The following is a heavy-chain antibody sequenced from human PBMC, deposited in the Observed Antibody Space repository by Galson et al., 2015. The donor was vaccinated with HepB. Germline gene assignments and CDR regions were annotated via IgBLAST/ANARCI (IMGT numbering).Heavy chain of an antibody. CDR2: IDWDDDK. Sequence: PALVKPTQTLTLTCTFSVFSLSTSGMRVSWIRQPPGKALEWLARIDWDDDKFYSTSLKTRLTISKDTSKNQVVLTMTNMDPVDTAAYYCALNYYDSSGYYAWGQGTLVTVSS. V-gene: IGHV2-70*04. D-gene: IGHD3-22*01. CDR1: VFSLSTSGMR. CDR3: ALNYYDSSGYYA. J-gene: IGHJ4*02.